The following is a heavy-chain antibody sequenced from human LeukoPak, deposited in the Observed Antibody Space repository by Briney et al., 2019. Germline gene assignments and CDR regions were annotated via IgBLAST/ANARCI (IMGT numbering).Heavy chain of an antibody. CDR2: ISASGRTI. J-gene: IGHJ3*02. CDR1: GFTFSNYG. CDR3: ARDRDVDYGNDGFDI. V-gene: IGHV3-48*04. Sequence: AGGSLRLSCAASGFTFSNYGMSWVRQAPGKGLEWVSYISASGRTIYYADSVRGRFTISRDNAKNSLYLQMNSLGAEDTAVYHCARDRDVDYGNDGFDIWGEGTTVTVPS. D-gene: IGHD4/OR15-4a*01.